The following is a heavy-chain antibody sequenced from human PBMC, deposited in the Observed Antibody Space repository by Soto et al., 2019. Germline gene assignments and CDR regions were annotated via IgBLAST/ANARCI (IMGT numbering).Heavy chain of an antibody. D-gene: IGHD2-15*01. CDR3: ARAGCDGGSCYTLVGLRYGMDV. CDR2: ISYDGNNK. CDR1: GFTFSSYA. Sequence: QVQLVESGGGVVQPGRSLRLSCAASGFTFSSYAMYWVRQAPGKGLEWVAVISYDGNNKYYADSVKGRFTISRDNSKNTLYLQMNSLRAADTAVYYCARAGCDGGSCYTLVGLRYGMDVWGQGTTVTVSS. J-gene: IGHJ6*02. V-gene: IGHV3-30-3*01.